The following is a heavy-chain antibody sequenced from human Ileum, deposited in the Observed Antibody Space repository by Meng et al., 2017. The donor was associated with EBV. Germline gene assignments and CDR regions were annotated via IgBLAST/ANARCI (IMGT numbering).Heavy chain of an antibody. J-gene: IGHJ4*02. D-gene: IGHD6-19*01. CDR2: FYFGGST. CDR1: GASLSSSRYY. V-gene: IGHV4-39*07. Sequence: LQFPAPGLVKPSETLPLTCTVSGASLSSSRYYWDWIRQTPGKGLEWIGNFYFGGSTYYNPSLRSRVTISGDTSKNQFSLKLTSVTAADTAIYYCAREDSSGWFRVDYWGPGSLVTVSS. CDR3: AREDSSGWFRVDY.